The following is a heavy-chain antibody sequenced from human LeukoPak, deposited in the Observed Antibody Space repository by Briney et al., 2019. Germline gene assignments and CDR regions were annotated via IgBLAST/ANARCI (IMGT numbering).Heavy chain of an antibody. CDR2: ISGSGGST. D-gene: IGHD5-24*01. V-gene: IGHV3-23*01. Sequence: PGGSLRLSCVASGFTFSSYAMSWVRQAPGKGLEWVSAISGSGGSTYYADSVKGRFTISRDNSKNTLYLQMNSLRAEDTAVYYCAKDTGEDGYNDSYFDYWGQGTLVTVSS. CDR3: AKDTGEDGYNDSYFDY. J-gene: IGHJ4*02. CDR1: GFTFSSYA.